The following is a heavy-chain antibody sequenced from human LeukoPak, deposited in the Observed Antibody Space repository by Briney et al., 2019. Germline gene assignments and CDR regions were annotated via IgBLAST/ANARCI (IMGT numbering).Heavy chain of an antibody. D-gene: IGHD6-13*01. V-gene: IGHV4-34*01. J-gene: IGHJ4*02. Sequence: SETLSLTCAVYGGSFSGYYWSWIRQPPGKGLEWTGEINHSGSTNYNPSLKSRVTISVDTSKNQFSLKLSSVTAADTAVYYCASSDSSSSLSLRYWGQGTLVTVSS. CDR2: INHSGST. CDR1: GGSFSGYY. CDR3: ASSDSSSSLSLRY.